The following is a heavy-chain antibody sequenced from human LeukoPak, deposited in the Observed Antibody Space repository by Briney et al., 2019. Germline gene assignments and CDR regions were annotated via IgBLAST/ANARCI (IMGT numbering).Heavy chain of an antibody. CDR1: GFTFSAYA. Sequence: PGRSLRLSCAASGFTFSAYAMHWVRQAPGKGLEWVAVISYDGSNKYYADSVKGRFTISRDNSKNTVYLQMNSLRAEDTAAYYCAREVAAAGTAFDYWGQGTLVTVSS. D-gene: IGHD6-13*01. J-gene: IGHJ4*02. V-gene: IGHV3-30-3*01. CDR3: AREVAAAGTAFDY. CDR2: ISYDGSNK.